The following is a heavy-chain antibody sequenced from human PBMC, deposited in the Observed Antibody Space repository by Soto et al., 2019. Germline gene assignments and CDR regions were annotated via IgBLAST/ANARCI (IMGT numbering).Heavy chain of an antibody. CDR2: IYWNDDK. J-gene: IGHJ4*02. Sequence: GPTLVNPTQTLTLTCTFSGFSLSTNGVGVGWIRQPPGKALEWLALIYWNDDKRYSPSLKSRLTITKDTSENQVVLTMTNMDPVDTATYYCARTIVGGTFYYWGQETLVTVSS. D-gene: IGHD1-26*01. V-gene: IGHV2-5*01. CDR3: ARTIVGGTFYY. CDR1: GFSLSTNGVG.